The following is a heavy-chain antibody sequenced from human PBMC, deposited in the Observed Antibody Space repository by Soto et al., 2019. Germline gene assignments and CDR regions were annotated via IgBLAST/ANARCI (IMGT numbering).Heavy chain of an antibody. J-gene: IGHJ4*02. CDR3: AIQIYDSDTGPNFQYYFDS. Sequence: SETLSLTCTVSGGSVSTDNYYWSWIRQSPGKGLEWIGYIYHSGSTNYNPSVKSRVTISVDTSKNQFSLKVNSVTAADTAMYYCAIQIYDSDTGPNFQYYFDSWGQGTPVTVSS. V-gene: IGHV4-61*01. D-gene: IGHD3-22*01. CDR1: GGSVSTDNYY. CDR2: IYHSGST.